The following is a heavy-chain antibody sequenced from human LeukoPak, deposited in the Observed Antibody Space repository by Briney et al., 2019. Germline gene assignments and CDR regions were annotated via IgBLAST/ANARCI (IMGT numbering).Heavy chain of an antibody. Sequence: PGGSLRLSCAASGFTFSSYGMHWVRQAPGKGLEWVAFIRYDGSNKYYADSVKGRFTISRDNSKNTLYLQMNSLRAEDAAVYYCAKVQWFGELYDYWGQGTLVTVSS. J-gene: IGHJ4*02. D-gene: IGHD3-10*01. V-gene: IGHV3-30*02. CDR2: IRYDGSNK. CDR1: GFTFSSYG. CDR3: AKVQWFGELYDY.